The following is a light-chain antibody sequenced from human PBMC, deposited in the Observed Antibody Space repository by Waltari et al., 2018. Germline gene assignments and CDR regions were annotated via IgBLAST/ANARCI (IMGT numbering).Light chain of an antibody. CDR3: QQGSVLPLT. CDR2: DTS. Sequence: EIVLTQSPATLSLSAGERATLSCRASQSVFNYLAWYQQKPCQAPRLLIYDTSKRATGIPARFSGSGSGTDFTLTISNLEAEDFALYFCQQGSVLPLTFGGGTKVDIK. J-gene: IGKJ4*01. CDR1: QSVFNY. V-gene: IGKV3-11*01.